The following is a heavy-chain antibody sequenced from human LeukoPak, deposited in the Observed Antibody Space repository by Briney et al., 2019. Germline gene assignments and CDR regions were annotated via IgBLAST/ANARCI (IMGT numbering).Heavy chain of an antibody. V-gene: IGHV3-23*01. CDR2: ISGSGGST. CDR1: GFTFSSYA. J-gene: IGHJ4*02. CDR3: AKRKWYSSGWLSN. Sequence: PGGSLRLSCAASGFTFSSYAMSWVRQAPGKGLEWVSAISGSGGSTYYADSVKGRFTISKDNSKNTLYLQMNSLRAEDTAVYYCAKRKWYSSGWLSNWGQGTLVTVSS. D-gene: IGHD6-19*01.